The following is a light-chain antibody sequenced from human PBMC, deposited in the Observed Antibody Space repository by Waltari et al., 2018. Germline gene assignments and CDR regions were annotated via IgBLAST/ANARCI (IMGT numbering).Light chain of an antibody. CDR1: QSVSSY. CDR3: QQRYNWLT. Sequence: EIVLTQSPATLSLSPGERANLSCRASQSVSSYLAWYQQKPGHAPRLLIYDASNRATGIPARFSGSGSGTDFTLTISGLESEDFAVYYCQQRYNWLTFGGGTKVEIK. V-gene: IGKV3-11*01. J-gene: IGKJ4*01. CDR2: DAS.